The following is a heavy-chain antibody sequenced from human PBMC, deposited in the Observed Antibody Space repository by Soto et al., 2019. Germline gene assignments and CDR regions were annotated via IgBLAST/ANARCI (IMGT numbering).Heavy chain of an antibody. J-gene: IGHJ4*02. V-gene: IGHV1-69*01. Sequence: QVQLVQSGAEVKKPGSSVKVSCKASGGTFSSYAISWVRQAPGHGLEWMGGMIPIFGTANYAQKFQGRVTITADESPSTAYMVLSSLVSEDTAVYYCAGAARRSRPDGWGSYPPYYFDYWGQGTLVTVSS. D-gene: IGHD3-16*02. CDR3: AGAARRSRPDGWGSYPPYYFDY. CDR2: MIPIFGTA. CDR1: GGTFSSYA.